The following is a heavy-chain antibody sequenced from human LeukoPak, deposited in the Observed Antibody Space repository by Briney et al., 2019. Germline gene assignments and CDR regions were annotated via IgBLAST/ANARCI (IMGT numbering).Heavy chain of an antibody. CDR3: ARGKYSPHAFDI. D-gene: IGHD2-15*01. CDR1: GVSLSGYY. V-gene: IGHV4-34*01. J-gene: IGHJ3*02. CDR2: INHSGSS. Sequence: PSETLSLTCAVYGVSLSGYYWSWIRQPPGKGREWIGKINHSGSSNYNPSLKSRVTTSADTSKNQFSLKLSSVTAADTAVYYCARGKYSPHAFDIWGQGTMVTVSS.